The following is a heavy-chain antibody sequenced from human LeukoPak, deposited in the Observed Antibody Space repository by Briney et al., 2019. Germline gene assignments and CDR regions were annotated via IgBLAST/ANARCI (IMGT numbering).Heavy chain of an antibody. CDR1: GGSISGYY. Sequence: SETLSLTCTVSGGSISGYYWSWIRQPAGKGLEWIGRIYTSGSTNYNPALKSRVTMSVDTSKNQFSLKLSSVTAADTAVYYCARERYSGYDFDYWGQGTLVTVSS. D-gene: IGHD5-12*01. CDR2: IYTSGST. CDR3: ARERYSGYDFDY. J-gene: IGHJ4*02. V-gene: IGHV4-4*07.